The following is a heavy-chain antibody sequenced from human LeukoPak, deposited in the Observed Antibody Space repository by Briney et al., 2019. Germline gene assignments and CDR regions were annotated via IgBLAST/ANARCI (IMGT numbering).Heavy chain of an antibody. D-gene: IGHD2-8*01. Sequence: YPGGSLRLSCAASGFTFSSSGMHWVRQAPGKGLERVAVISYDGSNKYYADSVKGRFTFSRDNSKNTLYLQMNSLRAEDTAVYYCAKEYCSNSVCHSLDYWGQGTLVTVSS. V-gene: IGHV3-30*18. CDR3: AKEYCSNSVCHSLDY. J-gene: IGHJ4*02. CDR2: ISYDGSNK. CDR1: GFTFSSSG.